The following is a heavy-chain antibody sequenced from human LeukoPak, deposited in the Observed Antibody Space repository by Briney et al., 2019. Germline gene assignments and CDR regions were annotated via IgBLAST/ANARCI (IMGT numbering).Heavy chain of an antibody. D-gene: IGHD6-13*01. Sequence: SETLSLTCAVYGGSFSGYYWSWIRQPPGKGLEWIGEINHSGSTNYNPSLKSRVTISVDTSKNQFSLKLSSVTAADTAVYYCARRGIAAAGFDYWGQGTLVTVSS. CDR3: ARRGIAAAGFDY. CDR2: INHSGST. V-gene: IGHV4-34*01. CDR1: GGSFSGYY. J-gene: IGHJ4*02.